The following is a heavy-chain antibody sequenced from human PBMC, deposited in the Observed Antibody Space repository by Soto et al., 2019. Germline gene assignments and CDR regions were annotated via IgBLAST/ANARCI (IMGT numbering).Heavy chain of an antibody. Sequence: QVPLVQSGAEVKKPGASVKVSCKASGYTFTSYDINWVRQATGQGLEWMGWMNPNSGNTGYAQKFQGRVTMTRNTSISTAYMELSSLRSEDTAVYYCATFTRGYYYGSGSYYRVDHWGQGTLVTVSS. J-gene: IGHJ4*02. CDR3: ATFTRGYYYGSGSYYRVDH. CDR2: MNPNSGNT. V-gene: IGHV1-8*01. CDR1: GYTFTSYD. D-gene: IGHD3-10*01.